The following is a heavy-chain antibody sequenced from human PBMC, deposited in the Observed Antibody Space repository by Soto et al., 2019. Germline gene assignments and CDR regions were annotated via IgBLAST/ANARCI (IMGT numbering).Heavy chain of an antibody. CDR2: ISYDGTNK. Sequence: GGSLRLSCAASGFSFSISPMHWVRQAPGKGPEWVALISYDGTNKFYADSVKGRFTISRDNSKGTLYLQVDSLRPEDAAVYYCARDPKTSGGQHWAFNYFDSWGQGTLVTVSS. CDR3: ARDPKTSGGQHWAFNYFDS. J-gene: IGHJ4*02. D-gene: IGHD7-27*01. V-gene: IGHV3-30-3*01. CDR1: GFSFSISP.